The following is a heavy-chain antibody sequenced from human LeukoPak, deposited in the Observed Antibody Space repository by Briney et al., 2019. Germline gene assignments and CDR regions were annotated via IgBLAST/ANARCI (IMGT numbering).Heavy chain of an antibody. CDR2: IYFSGST. CDR1: GGSMTGYY. Sequence: SETLSLTCTVSGGSMTGYYWSWIRQPPGKGLEWIGYIYFSGSTSYNPSLKSRVTISVDTSKNQFSLKVTSVTAADTAMYYCARDPGGGYKDDALDIWGQGTMVTVSS. CDR3: ARDPGGGYKDDALDI. J-gene: IGHJ3*02. D-gene: IGHD3-16*01. V-gene: IGHV4-59*12.